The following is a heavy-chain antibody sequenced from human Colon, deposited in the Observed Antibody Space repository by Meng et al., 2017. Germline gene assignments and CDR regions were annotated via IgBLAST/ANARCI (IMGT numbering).Heavy chain of an antibody. D-gene: IGHD4-17*01. CDR1: GFIFSSYT. CDR3: ARGYGDFIDF. Sequence: EVPLVGAGGWLVKAGGSLRLSCGASGFIFSSYTMKWVRQAPGKVLEWLSSISSSSSDIYYADSVKGRFTVSRDNAKNSLFLERSSLSPEDTAMYYCARGYGDFIDFWGQGTLVTVSS. J-gene: IGHJ4*02. V-gene: IGHV3-21*01. CDR2: ISSSSSDI.